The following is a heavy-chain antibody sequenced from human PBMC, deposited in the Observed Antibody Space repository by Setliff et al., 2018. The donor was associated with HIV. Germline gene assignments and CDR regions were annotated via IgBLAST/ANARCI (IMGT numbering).Heavy chain of an antibody. V-gene: IGHV1-69*05. CDR3: ARGRTYDSSGYIGNWFDP. D-gene: IGHD3-22*01. CDR2: IIPIFGNT. J-gene: IGHJ5*02. CDR1: GGTFSSYA. Sequence: ASVKVSCKASGGTFSSYAISWVRQAPGQGLEWMGGIIPIFGNTNYAQKFQGRVIVTRDTSINTAYVELRSLRLDDTAVYFCARGRTYDSSGYIGNWFDPWGQGTLVTVSS.